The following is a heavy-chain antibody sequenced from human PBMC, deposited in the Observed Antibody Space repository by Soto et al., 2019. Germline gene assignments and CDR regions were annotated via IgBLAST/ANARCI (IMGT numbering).Heavy chain of an antibody. CDR2: ISGSGDST. CDR3: VLWPPYYFDY. J-gene: IGHJ4*02. V-gene: IGHV3-23*01. CDR1: GFTFRSYA. Sequence: PGGSLRLSCAASGFTFRSYAMNWVRQAPGKGLEWVSAISGSGDSTYYVDSVKGRFTISRDNSNNTLYLQMNSLRAEDTAVYYCVLWPPYYFDYWGQGTLVTVSS. D-gene: IGHD3-10*01.